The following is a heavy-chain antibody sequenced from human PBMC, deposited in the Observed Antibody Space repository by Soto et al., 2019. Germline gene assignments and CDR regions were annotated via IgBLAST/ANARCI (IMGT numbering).Heavy chain of an antibody. D-gene: IGHD6-6*01. CDR2: INSDGSST. V-gene: IGHV3-74*01. CDR1: GFTFRSYW. CDR3: ASGGSSLYFDS. Sequence: EVQLVESGGGLVQPGGSLRLSCAASGFTFRSYWMQWVHQAPGKGLVWVSWINSDGSSTSYADSVKGRFTISRDNAKNTLYLQMNSLRAEDTAVYYCASGGSSLYFDSWGQGTLVTVSS. J-gene: IGHJ4*02.